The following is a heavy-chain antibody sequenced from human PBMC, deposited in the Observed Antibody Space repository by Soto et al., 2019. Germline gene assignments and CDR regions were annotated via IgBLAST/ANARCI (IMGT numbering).Heavy chain of an antibody. J-gene: IGHJ6*02. CDR3: AKRGRGGSGSYFHYYYGMDV. CDR1: GFTFSSYA. D-gene: IGHD3-10*01. CDR2: ISGSGGST. V-gene: IGHV3-23*01. Sequence: GGSLRLSCAASGFTFSSYAMSWVRQAPGKGLEWVSAISGSGGSTYYADSVKGRFTISRENSKNTLYLQMNSLRAEDTAVYYCAKRGRGGSGSYFHYYYGMDVWGQGTTVTVSS.